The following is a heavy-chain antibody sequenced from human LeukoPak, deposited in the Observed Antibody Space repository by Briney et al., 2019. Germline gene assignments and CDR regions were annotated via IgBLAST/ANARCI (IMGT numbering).Heavy chain of an antibody. Sequence: GGSLRLSCAASGFTLANAWMSWVRQAPGKGLEWVGRIKSKSDGGTTDYAAPVKGRFTISRDDSKNTLYLQMNSLKIEDTAVYYCAARYNWNDLAYWGQGTLVTVSS. CDR1: GFTLANAW. J-gene: IGHJ4*02. CDR3: AARYNWNDLAY. D-gene: IGHD1-1*01. V-gene: IGHV3-15*01. CDR2: IKSKSDGGTT.